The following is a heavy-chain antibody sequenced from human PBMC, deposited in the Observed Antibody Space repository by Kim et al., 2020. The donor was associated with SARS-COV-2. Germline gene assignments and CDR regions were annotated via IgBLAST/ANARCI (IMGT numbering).Heavy chain of an antibody. CDR2: ISGSSSHI. V-gene: IGHV3-23*01. J-gene: IGHJ5*02. D-gene: IGHD6-19*01. CDR3: AKYSASAGTDVFDP. Sequence: GGSLRLSCAASGFTFINFVMTWVRQSPGKGLEWVSSISGSSSHIFYADSVKGRFTISRDNSKDTLYLQMNTLRAEDAATYYCAKYSASAGTDVFDPWGQG. CDR1: GFTFINFV.